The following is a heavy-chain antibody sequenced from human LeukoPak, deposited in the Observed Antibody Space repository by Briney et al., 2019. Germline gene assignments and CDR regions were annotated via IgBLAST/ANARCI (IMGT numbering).Heavy chain of an antibody. J-gene: IGHJ3*02. CDR2: IYYSGST. CDR3: ARESDYDSSGYYHPTDAFDI. D-gene: IGHD3-22*01. V-gene: IGHV4-59*01. Sequence: SETLSLTCTVSGGSISSYYWSWIRQPPGKGLEWIGYIYYSGSTNYNPSLKSRVTISVDTSKNQFSLKLSSVTAADTAVYYCARESDYDSSGYYHPTDAFDIWGQGTMVTVSS. CDR1: GGSISSYY.